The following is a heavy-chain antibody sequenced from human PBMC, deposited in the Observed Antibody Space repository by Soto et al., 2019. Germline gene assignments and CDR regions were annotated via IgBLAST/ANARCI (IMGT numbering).Heavy chain of an antibody. CDR2: ISSRGTSI. D-gene: IGHD6-19*01. V-gene: IGHV3-48*03. CDR3: ARDRGYNTGWYGGALDL. J-gene: IGHJ4*02. CDR1: GFTFSRFE. Sequence: EVQLVESGGGLVQPGGSLRLSCEGSGFTFSRFEMNWVRQAPGKGLEWVAYISSRGTSILYADSVKGRFSISRDNDNDSVSLLMHNLRVDDTAVYYCARDRGYNTGWYGGALDLWGQGTLVTVSS.